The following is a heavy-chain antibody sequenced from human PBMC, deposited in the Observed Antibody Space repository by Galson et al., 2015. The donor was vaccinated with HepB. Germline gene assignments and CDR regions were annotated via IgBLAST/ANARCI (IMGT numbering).Heavy chain of an antibody. D-gene: IGHD3-10*01. CDR2: IGSSGRT. CDR3: AVNMKRGMSDY. V-gene: IGHV3-23*01. Sequence: SLRLSCAASGFSFSSYGIDWVRQPPGKGLEWVSGIGSSGRTYYTDSVKGRFTISRDNSKNTVFLQMNSLRAEDTAEYFCAVNMKRGMSDYWGQGTRVTVSS. CDR1: GFSFSSYG. J-gene: IGHJ4*02.